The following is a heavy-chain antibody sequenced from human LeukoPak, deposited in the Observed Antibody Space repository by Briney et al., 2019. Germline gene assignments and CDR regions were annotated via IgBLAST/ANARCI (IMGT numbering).Heavy chain of an antibody. CDR1: GGTFSSYT. D-gene: IGHD4-17*01. CDR3: ARGGTYGDFPFDY. V-gene: IGHV1-69*13. J-gene: IGHJ4*02. Sequence: SVKVSCXASGGTFSSYTISWVRQAPGQGLEWMGGIIPIFGTANYAQKFQGRVTITADESTSTAYMELSSLRSEDTAVYYCARGGTYGDFPFDYWGQGTLVTVSS. CDR2: IIPIFGTA.